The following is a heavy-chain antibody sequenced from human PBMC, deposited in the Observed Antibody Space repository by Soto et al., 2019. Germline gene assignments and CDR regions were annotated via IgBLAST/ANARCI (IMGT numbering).Heavy chain of an antibody. CDR2: ISYDGSNK. CDR1: GFTFSSYG. CDR3: AKDRLLRFLEWSGVDI. J-gene: IGHJ3*02. V-gene: IGHV3-30*18. D-gene: IGHD3-3*01. Sequence: PGGSLRLSCAASGFTFSSYGMHWVRQAPGKGLEWVAVISYDGSNKYYADSVKGRFTISRDNSKNTLYLQMNSLRAEDTAVYYCAKDRLLRFLEWSGVDIWGQGTMVTVSS.